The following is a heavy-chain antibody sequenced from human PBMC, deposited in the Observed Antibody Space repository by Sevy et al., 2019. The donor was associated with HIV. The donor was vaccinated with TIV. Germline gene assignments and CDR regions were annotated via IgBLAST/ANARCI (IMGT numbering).Heavy chain of an antibody. CDR3: TRALATVVTPEYYFDY. CDR2: IRRNSYEPYGGTT. D-gene: IGHD4-17*01. CDR1: GFTFGDYA. Sequence: GGSLRLSCTASGFTFGDYAMSWFRQAPGKGLEWVAFIRRNSYEPYGGTTEYAASVKGRFTISGDDSKSIAYLQMNSLKTEDTAFYYCTRALATVVTPEYYFDYWGQGTLVTVSS. J-gene: IGHJ4*02. V-gene: IGHV3-49*03.